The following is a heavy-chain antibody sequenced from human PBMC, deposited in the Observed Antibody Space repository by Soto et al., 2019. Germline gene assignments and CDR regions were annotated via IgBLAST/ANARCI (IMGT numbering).Heavy chain of an antibody. D-gene: IGHD5-18*01. CDR1: GFTFSSYA. V-gene: IGHV3-30-3*01. J-gene: IGHJ4*02. Sequence: LRLSCAASGFTFSSYAMHWVRQAPGKGLEWVAVISYDGSNKYYADSVKGRFTISRDNSKNTLYLQMISLRAEDTAVYYCARVGYSYGHLDYWGQGTLVTVSS. CDR2: ISYDGSNK. CDR3: ARVGYSYGHLDY.